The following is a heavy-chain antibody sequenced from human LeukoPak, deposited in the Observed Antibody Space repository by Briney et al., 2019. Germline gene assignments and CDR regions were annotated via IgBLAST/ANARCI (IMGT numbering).Heavy chain of an antibody. CDR3: ARDLGSYYYYYGMDV. J-gene: IGHJ6*02. CDR2: IYSGGST. V-gene: IGHV3-66*01. D-gene: IGHD1-14*01. Sequence: PGGSLRLSCAASGFTVSSNYMSWARQAPGKGLEWVSVIYSGGSTYYADSVKGRFTISRDNSKNTLYLQMNSLRAEDTAVYYCARDLGSYYYYYGMDVWGQGTTVTVSS. CDR1: GFTVSSNY.